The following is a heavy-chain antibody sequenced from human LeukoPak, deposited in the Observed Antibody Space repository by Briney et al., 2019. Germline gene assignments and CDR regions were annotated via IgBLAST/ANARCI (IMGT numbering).Heavy chain of an antibody. CDR1: GFTFSSYA. CDR2: ISGSGGST. V-gene: IGHV3-23*01. Sequence: PGGSLRLSCAASGFTFSSYAMSWVRQAPGKGLESVSAISGSGGSTYYADSVKGRFTISRDNSKNTLYLQMNSLRAEDTAVYYCAKVDYGDYWYYFDYWGQGTLVTVSS. CDR3: AKVDYGDYWYYFDY. J-gene: IGHJ4*02. D-gene: IGHD4-17*01.